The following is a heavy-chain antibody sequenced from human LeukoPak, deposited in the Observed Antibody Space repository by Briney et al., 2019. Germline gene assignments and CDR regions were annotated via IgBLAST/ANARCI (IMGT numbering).Heavy chain of an antibody. D-gene: IGHD1-26*01. V-gene: IGHV4-4*02. CDR2: IYHSGST. J-gene: IGHJ4*02. Sequence: PSETLSLTCAVSGGSIRSDNWWSWVRQPPGKGLEWIGEIYHSGSTNYNPSPKRRVTISVDKSKNQFSLKLNSVTAADTAVYYCARGSGSYYQLFDYWGQGTLVTVSS. CDR3: ARGSGSYYQLFDY. CDR1: GGSIRSDNW.